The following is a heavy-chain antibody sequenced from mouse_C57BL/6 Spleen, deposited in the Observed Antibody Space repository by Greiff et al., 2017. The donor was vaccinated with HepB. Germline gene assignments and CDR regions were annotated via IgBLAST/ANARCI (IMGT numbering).Heavy chain of an antibody. CDR3: ARLGGNGSSYDY. CDR1: GYAFSSYW. Sequence: VQLQQSGAELVKPGASVKISCKASGYAFSSYWMNWVKQRPGKGLEWIGQIYPGDGDTNYNGKFKGKATLTADKSSSTAYMQLSSLTSEDSAVYFCARLGGNGSSYDYWGQGTTLTVSS. CDR2: IYPGDGDT. V-gene: IGHV1-80*01. J-gene: IGHJ2*01. D-gene: IGHD1-1*01.